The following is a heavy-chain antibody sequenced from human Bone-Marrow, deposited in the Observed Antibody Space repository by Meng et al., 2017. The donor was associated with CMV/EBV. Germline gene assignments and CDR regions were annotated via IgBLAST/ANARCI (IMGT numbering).Heavy chain of an antibody. V-gene: IGHV3-49*04. D-gene: IGHD3-3*01. CDR3: TRDAGMIGSSATHYDFWSGYYPSFDY. CDR2: IRSKAYGGTT. Sequence: GESLKISCTASGFTFGDYAVSWVRQAPGKGLEWVGFIRSKAYGGTTEYAASVKGRFTISRDDSKSIAYLQMNSLKTEDTAVYYCTRDAGMIGSSATHYDFWSGYYPSFDYWGQGTLVTVSS. CDR1: GFTFGDYA. J-gene: IGHJ4*02.